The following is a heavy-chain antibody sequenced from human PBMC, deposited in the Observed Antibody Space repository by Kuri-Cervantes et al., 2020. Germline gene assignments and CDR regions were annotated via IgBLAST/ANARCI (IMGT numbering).Heavy chain of an antibody. CDR3: AKESPYTSSRYYYMDV. V-gene: IGHV3-23*01. Sequence: GESLKTSCAASGFTFSNYAMSWVRQSPGKGLEWVSAMSGSDGRTFYAGSVKGRFTISRDNSKNTLHLQVNSLRAEDTAVYYCAKESPYTSSRYYYMDVWGKGTTVTVSS. D-gene: IGHD4-11*01. J-gene: IGHJ6*03. CDR2: MSGSDGRT. CDR1: GFTFSNYA.